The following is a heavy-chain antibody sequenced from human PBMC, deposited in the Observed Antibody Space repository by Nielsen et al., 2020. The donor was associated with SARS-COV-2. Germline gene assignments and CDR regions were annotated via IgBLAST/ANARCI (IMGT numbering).Heavy chain of an antibody. CDR2: ISGSGGST. Sequence: GESLKISCAASGFTFSSYAMSWVRQAPGKGLEWVSAISGSGGSTYYADSVKGRFTISRDNSKNTLYLQMNSLRAEDTAVYYCAKGGSITMIVVADDAFDIWGQGTMVTVSS. J-gene: IGHJ3*02. CDR3: AKGGSITMIVVADDAFDI. D-gene: IGHD3-22*01. CDR1: GFTFSSYA. V-gene: IGHV3-23*01.